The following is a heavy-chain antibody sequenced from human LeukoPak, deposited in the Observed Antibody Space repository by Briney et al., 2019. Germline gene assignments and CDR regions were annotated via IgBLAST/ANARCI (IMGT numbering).Heavy chain of an antibody. J-gene: IGHJ2*01. V-gene: IGHV4-34*01. CDR3: ARDPPAMIGWYLDL. CDR2: INHSGST. CDR1: GGSFSGYY. Sequence: PSETLSLTCAVYGGSFSGYYWSWIRQPPGKGLEWIGEINHSGSTNYNPSLKSRVTISVDTSKNQFSLKLSSVTAADTAVYYCARDPPAMIGWYLDLWGRGTLVTVSS. D-gene: IGHD5-18*01.